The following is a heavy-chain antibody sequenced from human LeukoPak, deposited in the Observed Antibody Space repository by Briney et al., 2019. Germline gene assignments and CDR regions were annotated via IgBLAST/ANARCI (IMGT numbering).Heavy chain of an antibody. CDR2: IYYSGST. Sequence: SETLSLTCTVSGGSISSGSYYWGWIRQPPGKGLEWIGNIYYSGSTYYSPSLKSRVSISVDTSKNQFSLKLTSVTAADTAVYYCARAPEYGLYYFDYWGQGTLVTVSS. J-gene: IGHJ4*02. CDR3: ARAPEYGLYYFDY. CDR1: GGSISSGSYY. D-gene: IGHD1-14*01. V-gene: IGHV4-39*07.